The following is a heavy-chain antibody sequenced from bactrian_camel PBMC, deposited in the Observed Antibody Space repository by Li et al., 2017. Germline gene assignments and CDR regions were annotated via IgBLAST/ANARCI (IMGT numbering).Heavy chain of an antibody. J-gene: IGHJ4*01. CDR2: IDSNDRIT. CDR1: RAVFRNHC. Sequence: HVQLVESGGGSVLAGGSLRLSCAVSRAVFRNHCMAWVRQAPGKEREEVVSIDSNDRITYSDSVKGRFTISQDSAKNTLYLQMNSLKLDDTATYYCAAYLPSVFDCSITALGSFHIPGYEVGPRDPGHRL. V-gene: IGHV3S6*01. CDR3: AAYLPSVFDCSITALGSFHIPGYE. D-gene: IGHD5*01.